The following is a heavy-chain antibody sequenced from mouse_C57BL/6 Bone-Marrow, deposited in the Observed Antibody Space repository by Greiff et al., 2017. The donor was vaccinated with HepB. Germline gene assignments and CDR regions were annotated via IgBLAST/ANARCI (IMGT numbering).Heavy chain of an antibody. CDR1: GYTFTSYW. J-gene: IGHJ4*01. CDR2: IHPNSGST. Sequence: VQLQQPGAELVKPGASVKLSCKASGYTFTSYWMHWVKQRPGQGLEWIGMIHPNSGSTNYNEKFKSKATLTVDKSSSTAYMQLSSLTSEDSAVYYCARYYYGSSIYAMDYWGQGTSVTVSS. V-gene: IGHV1-64*01. D-gene: IGHD1-1*01. CDR3: ARYYYGSSIYAMDY.